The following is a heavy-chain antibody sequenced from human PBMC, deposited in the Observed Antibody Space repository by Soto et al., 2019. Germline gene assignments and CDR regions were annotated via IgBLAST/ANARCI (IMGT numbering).Heavy chain of an antibody. CDR3: ARGDYSGYFDY. CDR1: GGSINSGDYY. V-gene: IGHV4-30-4*01. CDR2: IYYSGST. D-gene: IGHD2-15*01. Sequence: QVQLQESGPGLVKPSQTLSLTCTVSGGSINSGDYYWSWIRQPPGKGLEWIGYIYYSGSTYYNPSLKSRVIISVDTSKKRFSLKLSSVTAADTAVYYCARGDYSGYFDYWGQGTLVTASS. J-gene: IGHJ4*02.